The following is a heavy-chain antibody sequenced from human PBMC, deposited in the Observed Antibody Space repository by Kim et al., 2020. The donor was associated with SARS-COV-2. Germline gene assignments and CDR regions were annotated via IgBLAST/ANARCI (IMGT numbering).Heavy chain of an antibody. V-gene: IGHV3-9*01. CDR2: ISWNSGSI. CDR1: GFTFDDYA. Sequence: GGSLRLSCAASGFTFDDYAMHWVRQAPGKGLEWVSGISWNSGSIGYADSVKGRFTISRDNAKNSLYLQMNSLRAEDTALYYCAKGLFSLVGFDPWGQGTLVTVSS. J-gene: IGHJ5*02. CDR3: AKGLFSLVGFDP.